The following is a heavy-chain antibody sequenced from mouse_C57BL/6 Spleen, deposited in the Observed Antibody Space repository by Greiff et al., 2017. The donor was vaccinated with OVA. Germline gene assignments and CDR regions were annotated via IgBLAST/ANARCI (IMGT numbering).Heavy chain of an antibody. J-gene: IGHJ2*01. CDR3: ARNIRNCFDY. D-gene: IGHD1-3*01. V-gene: IGHV2-2*01. Sequence: QVQLQQSGPGLVQPSQSLSITCTVSGFSLTSYGVHWVRQSPGTGLEWLGVIWSGGSTDYNEAFISRLSISKENSKSQVFFKMNSLQADDTAIYYCARNIRNCFDYWGQGTTLTVSS. CDR1: GFSLTSYG. CDR2: IWSGGST.